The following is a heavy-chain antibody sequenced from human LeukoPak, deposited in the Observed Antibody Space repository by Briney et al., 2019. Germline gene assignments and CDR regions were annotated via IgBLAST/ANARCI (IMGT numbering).Heavy chain of an antibody. J-gene: IGHJ4*02. Sequence: ASVKVSCKASGYTFTGYYMHWVRQAPGQGLEWMGWINPNSGGTNYAQKFQGRVTMTRDTSISTAYMEPSRLRSDDTAVYYCARGPGYCTNGVCYRGYYFDYWGQGTLVTVSS. CDR2: INPNSGGT. V-gene: IGHV1-2*02. CDR1: GYTFTGYY. CDR3: ARGPGYCTNGVCYRGYYFDY. D-gene: IGHD2-8*01.